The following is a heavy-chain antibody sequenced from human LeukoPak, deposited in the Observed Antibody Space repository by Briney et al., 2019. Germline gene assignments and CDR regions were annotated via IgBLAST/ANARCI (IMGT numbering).Heavy chain of an antibody. V-gene: IGHV3-23*01. CDR2: ISGSRNST. CDR3: AKRRPAAGVFDY. CDR1: GFTFSSYA. Sequence: GGSLRLSCAASGFTFSSYAMSWVRQAPGKGLEWVSAISGSRNSTYYADSVKGRFTISRDNSKNTLYLQMNSLRAEDTAVYYCAKRRPAAGVFDYWGQGTLVTVSS. D-gene: IGHD6-13*01. J-gene: IGHJ4*02.